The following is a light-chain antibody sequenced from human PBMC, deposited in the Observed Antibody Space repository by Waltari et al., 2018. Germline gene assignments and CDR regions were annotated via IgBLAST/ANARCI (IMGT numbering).Light chain of an antibody. Sequence: SYVVTQPPSVSVAPGETATITCGGDNIGTYSVHWYQQKAGQAPVLVIFYYRDRPSGIPDRFSGSNSGNTATLTISRVEAGDEARYYCHVWHPHVDPGVFGTGIEVTVL. J-gene: IGLJ1*01. CDR1: NIGTYS. V-gene: IGLV3-21*04. CDR2: YYR. CDR3: HVWHPHVDPGV.